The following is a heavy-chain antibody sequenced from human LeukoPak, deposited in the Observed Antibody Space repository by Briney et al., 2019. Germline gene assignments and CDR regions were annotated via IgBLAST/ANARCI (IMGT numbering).Heavy chain of an antibody. D-gene: IGHD5-18*01. Sequence: ASVKVSCKASGYTFTGYYMHWVRQAPGQGLEWMGWINPNSGDTNYAQKFQGRVTMTRDTSISTAYMELSRLTSDDTAVYYCARVGLGYRYDNWFDPWGQGTLVTVSS. V-gene: IGHV1-2*02. CDR1: GYTFTGYY. J-gene: IGHJ5*02. CDR3: ARVGLGYRYDNWFDP. CDR2: INPNSGDT.